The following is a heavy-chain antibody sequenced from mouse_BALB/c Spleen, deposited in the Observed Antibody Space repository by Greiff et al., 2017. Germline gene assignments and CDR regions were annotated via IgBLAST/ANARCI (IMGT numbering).Heavy chain of an antibody. CDR2: IYPGSGST. CDR3: AKLSWFAY. J-gene: IGHJ3*01. Sequence: QVQLKESGPELVKPGASVKMSCKASGYTFTDYVISWVKQRTGQGLEWIGEIYPGSGSTYYNEKFKGKATLTADKSSNTAYMQLSSLTSEDSAVYFCAKLSWFAYWGQGTLVTVSA. CDR1: GYTFTDYV. V-gene: IGHV1-77*01.